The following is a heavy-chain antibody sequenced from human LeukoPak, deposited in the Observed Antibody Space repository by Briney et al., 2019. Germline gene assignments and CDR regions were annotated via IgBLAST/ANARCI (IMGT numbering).Heavy chain of an antibody. CDR1: GGSFSGYY. CDR3: AKIQLLWFGGAFDY. D-gene: IGHD3-10*01. CDR2: ISGSGGST. Sequence: ETLSLTCAVYGGSFSGYYWSWVRQAPGKGLEWVSAISGSGGSTYYADSVKGRFTISRDNSKNTLYLQMNSLRAEDTAVYYCAKIQLLWFGGAFDYWGQGTLVTVSS. V-gene: IGHV3-23*01. J-gene: IGHJ4*02.